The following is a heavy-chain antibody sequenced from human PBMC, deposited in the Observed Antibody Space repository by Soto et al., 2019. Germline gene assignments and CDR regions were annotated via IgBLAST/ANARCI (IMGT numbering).Heavy chain of an antibody. V-gene: IGHV1-18*01. CDR1: GYTFFTYD. CDR2: ISTYSGDT. D-gene: IGHD3-3*01. J-gene: IGHJ4*02. CDR3: ARVGYDFWSGYYNYFDY. Sequence: GASVKVSCKASGYTFFTYDISWVRQAPGQGLEWMGWISTYSGDTKYAQKFQGRVTMTTDTSTTTAYMELRSLRSDDTAVYYCARVGYDFWSGYYNYFDYWGQGTLVTVSS.